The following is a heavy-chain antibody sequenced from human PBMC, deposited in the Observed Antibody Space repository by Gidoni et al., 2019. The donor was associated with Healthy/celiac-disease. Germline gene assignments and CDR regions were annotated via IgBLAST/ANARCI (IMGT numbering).Heavy chain of an antibody. CDR1: GYSFTSYW. CDR2: IYPGDSDT. CDR3: ARHASWDSSGWWNWFDP. D-gene: IGHD6-19*01. J-gene: IGHJ5*02. Sequence: EVQLVHSGAAVKKPGASLTLSCKGSGYSFTSYWIGWVRQMPGKGLEWMGIIYPGDSDTRYSPSFQGQVTISADKSISTAYLQWSSLKASDTAMYYCARHASWDSSGWWNWFDPWGQGTLVTVSS. V-gene: IGHV5-51*01.